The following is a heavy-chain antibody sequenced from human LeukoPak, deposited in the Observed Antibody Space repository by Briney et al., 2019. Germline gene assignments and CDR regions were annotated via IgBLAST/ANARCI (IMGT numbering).Heavy chain of an antibody. Sequence: PGGSLRLSCAASGFTFSSYSMNWVRQAPGKGLEWVSSISSSSSYIYYADSVKGRFTISRDNAKSSLYLQMNSLRAEDTAVYYCAGGLRFMVSGYMDVWGKGTTVTVSS. V-gene: IGHV3-21*01. CDR3: AGGLRFMVSGYMDV. D-gene: IGHD3-3*01. CDR2: ISSSSSYI. J-gene: IGHJ6*03. CDR1: GFTFSSYS.